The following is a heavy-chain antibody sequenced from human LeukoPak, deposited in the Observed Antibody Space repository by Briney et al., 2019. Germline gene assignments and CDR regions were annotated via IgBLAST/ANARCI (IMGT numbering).Heavy chain of an antibody. CDR3: ARDGASVAGTLGWFDP. D-gene: IGHD6-19*01. V-gene: IGHV4-59*01. CDR2: IYYSGST. J-gene: IGHJ5*02. Sequence: SETLSLTCTVSGRSLSSYYWSWIRQPPGKGLEWIGYIYYSGSTNYNPSLKSRVTISVDTSKNQFSLKLSSVTAADTAVYYCARDGASVAGTLGWFDPWGQGTLVTVSS. CDR1: GRSLSSYY.